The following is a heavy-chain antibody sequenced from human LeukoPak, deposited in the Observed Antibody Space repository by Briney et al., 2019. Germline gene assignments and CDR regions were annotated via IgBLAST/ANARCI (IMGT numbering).Heavy chain of an antibody. V-gene: IGHV4-59*01. CDR1: GGSISSYY. CDR3: AGWNIVGAQYYYYYYMDV. CDR2: IYYSGST. Sequence: SETLSLTCTVSGGSISSYYWSWIRQPPGKGLEWIGYIYYSGSTNYNPSLKSRVTISVDTSKNQFSLKLSSVTAADTAVYYCAGWNIVGAQYYYYYYMDVWGKGTTVTVSS. J-gene: IGHJ6*03. D-gene: IGHD1-26*01.